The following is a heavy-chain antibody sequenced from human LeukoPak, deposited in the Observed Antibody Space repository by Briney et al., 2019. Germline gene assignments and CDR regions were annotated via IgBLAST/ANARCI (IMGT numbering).Heavy chain of an antibody. CDR2: MNPNSGNT. CDR1: GYTFTSYD. V-gene: IGHV1-8*01. CDR3: ATGERWLQLVDY. Sequence: GASVKVSCKASGYTFTSYDINWVRQATGQGLEWMGWMNPNSGNTGYAQKFQGRVTMTRNTSISTAYMELSSLRSEDTAVYYCATGERWLQLVDYWGQGTLVTVSS. D-gene: IGHD5-24*01. J-gene: IGHJ4*02.